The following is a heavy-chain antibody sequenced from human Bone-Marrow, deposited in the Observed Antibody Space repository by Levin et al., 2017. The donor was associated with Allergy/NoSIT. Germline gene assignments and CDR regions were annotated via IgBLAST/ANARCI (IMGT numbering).Heavy chain of an antibody. Sequence: SETLSLTCLVSGGSNSNYYWSWIRQPAGKGLEWIGNIFTTGSTNYNPSLKNRVTMSMGPSKNQFSLNVTSVTAADTAVYYCARGGNWFDPWGQGTPVTVSS. CDR2: IFTTGST. J-gene: IGHJ5*02. V-gene: IGHV4-4*07. CDR1: GGSNSNYY. D-gene: IGHD3-10*01. CDR3: ARGGNWFDP.